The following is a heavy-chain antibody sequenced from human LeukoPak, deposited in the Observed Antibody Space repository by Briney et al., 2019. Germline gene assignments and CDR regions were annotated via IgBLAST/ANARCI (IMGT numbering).Heavy chain of an antibody. D-gene: IGHD1-14*01. CDR3: ARDRNYYYFYGMDV. J-gene: IGHJ6*02. CDR1: GFTFDNHA. Sequence: GGSLRLSCAASGFTFDNHAMHWVRRDPGKGLEWVSAISWNGNNIGYAGSVKGRFTISRDNAKNSLFLQMNSLRAEDTALYYCARDRNYYYFYGMDVWGQGTTVTVSS. V-gene: IGHV3-9*01. CDR2: ISWNGNNI.